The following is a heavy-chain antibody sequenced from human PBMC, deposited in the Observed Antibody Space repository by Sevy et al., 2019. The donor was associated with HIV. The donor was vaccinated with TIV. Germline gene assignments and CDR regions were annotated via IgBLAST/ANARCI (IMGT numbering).Heavy chain of an antibody. D-gene: IGHD2-15*01. CDR3: ARQVGSCSGGSCSNYLYYYGMDV. CDR1: GYSFTNYW. V-gene: IGHV5-51*01. CDR2: IYPGDSET. Sequence: GESLKISCKGSGYSFTNYWIGWVRQMPGKGLEWMGIIYPGDSETRYSPSFQGQVSISADKSISTAYVQWSGLKASDTAMYYCARQVGSCSGGSCSNYLYYYGMDVWGQGTTVTVSS. J-gene: IGHJ6*02.